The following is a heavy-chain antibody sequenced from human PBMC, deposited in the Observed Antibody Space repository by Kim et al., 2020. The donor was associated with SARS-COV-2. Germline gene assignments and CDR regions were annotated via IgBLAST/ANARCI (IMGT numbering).Heavy chain of an antibody. J-gene: IGHJ5*02. CDR3: ERERGGDYGDYNWFDP. CDR2: ISAYNGNT. V-gene: IGHV1-18*01. Sequence: ASVKVSCKASGYTFTSYGISWVRQAPGQGLEWMGWISAYNGNTNYAQKLQGRVTLTTDTYTSTAYMELRRLRSDDTAVYYCERERGGDYGDYNWFDPWVQGHLVTLYS. D-gene: IGHD4-17*01. CDR1: GYTFTSYG.